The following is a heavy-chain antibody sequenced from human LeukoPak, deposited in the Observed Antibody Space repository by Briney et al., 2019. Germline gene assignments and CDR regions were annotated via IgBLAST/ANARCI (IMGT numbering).Heavy chain of an antibody. CDR2: ISGSGGST. CDR3: AKGVVVVAAKYYFDY. J-gene: IGHJ4*02. Sequence: GGSLRLSCAASGFTFSSYAMSWVRQAPGKGLEWVSAISGSGGSTYYADSVKGRFTISRDNPKNTLYLQMNSLRAEDTAVYYCAKGVVVVAAKYYFDYWGQGTLVTVSS. D-gene: IGHD2-15*01. CDR1: GFTFSSYA. V-gene: IGHV3-23*01.